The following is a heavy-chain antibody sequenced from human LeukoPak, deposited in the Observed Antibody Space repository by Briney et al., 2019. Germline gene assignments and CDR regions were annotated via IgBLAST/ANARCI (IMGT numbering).Heavy chain of an antibody. D-gene: IGHD6-19*01. J-gene: IGHJ4*02. CDR1: GYTFINYA. V-gene: IGHV1-3*01. CDR2: INPYNGDT. Sequence: RASVKVSCKASGYTFINYAIHWVRQAPGQRLEWMGWINPYNGDTEYSQKLQGRVTITKDTSASTAYMDLSTLRSEDTAVYYCARGSSSDWPLEYWGRGILVAVSS. CDR3: ARGSSSDWPLEY.